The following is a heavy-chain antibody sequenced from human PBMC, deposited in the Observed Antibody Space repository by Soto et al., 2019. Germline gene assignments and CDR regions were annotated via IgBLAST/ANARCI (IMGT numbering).Heavy chain of an antibody. D-gene: IGHD3-10*01. CDR2: VHYSGST. CDR1: GDSISSGEYY. V-gene: IGHV4-31*03. CDR3: ARRPTGSGSSYFEN. Sequence: TLSLTCSVSGDSISSGEYYWNWIRQHPVKGLEWIGFVHYSGSTFYNPSLESRVSISIDTSQNRFSLKVTSVTSADTAVYYCARRPTGSGSSYFENWGQGTLVTVSS. J-gene: IGHJ4*02.